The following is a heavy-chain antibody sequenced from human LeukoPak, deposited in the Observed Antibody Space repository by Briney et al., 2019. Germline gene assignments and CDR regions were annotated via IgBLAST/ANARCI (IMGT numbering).Heavy chain of an antibody. CDR3: ARRDSSSWYFDY. CDR1: GGSISSSY. D-gene: IGHD6-13*01. J-gene: IGHJ4*02. Sequence: SETLSLTCTVSGGSISSSYWSWIRQPAGKGLEWIGRIYTSGSTNYNPSLKSRVTMSVDTSKNQFSLKLSSVTAADTAVYYCARRDSSSWYFDYWGQGTLVTVSS. V-gene: IGHV4-4*07. CDR2: IYTSGST.